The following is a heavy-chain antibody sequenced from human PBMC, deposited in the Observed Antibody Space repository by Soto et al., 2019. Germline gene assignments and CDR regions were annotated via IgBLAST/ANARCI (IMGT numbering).Heavy chain of an antibody. CDR3: ARQEYCSSTSCYTVDY. CDR1: GYRFASYW. CDR2: IYLGDSNT. D-gene: IGHD2-2*02. J-gene: IGHJ4*02. V-gene: IGHV5-51*01. Sequence: PXESLMISSKGSGYRFASYWISWVRQMPGKGLEWMGIIYLGDSNTRYSPSFQGQVTISADKSISTAYLQWSSLKASDTAIYYCARQEYCSSTSCYTVDYWGQGTLVTVSS.